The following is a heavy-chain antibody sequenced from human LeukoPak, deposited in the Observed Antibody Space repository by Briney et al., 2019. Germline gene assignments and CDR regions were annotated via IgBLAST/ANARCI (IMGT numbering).Heavy chain of an antibody. CDR2: INHSGST. V-gene: IGHV4-34*01. CDR3: ARHTRVVAAKFEAGYGMDV. CDR1: GGSFSGYY. Sequence: SETLSLTCAVYGGSFSGYYWSWISQPPGKGLEWIGEINHSGSTNYNPSLKSRVTISVDTSKNQFSLKLSSVTAADTAVYYCARHTRVVAAKFEAGYGMDVWGQGTTVTVSS. D-gene: IGHD2-15*01. J-gene: IGHJ6*02.